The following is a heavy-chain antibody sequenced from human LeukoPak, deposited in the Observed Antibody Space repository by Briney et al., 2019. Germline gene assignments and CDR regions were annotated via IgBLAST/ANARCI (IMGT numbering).Heavy chain of an antibody. Sequence: SVKVSCKASGGTFSSYAISWVRQAPGQGVEWMGGIIPIFGTANYAQKFQGRVTITTDESTSTAYMELSSLRSEDTAVYYCATHLPYSAEYYYYMDVWGKGTTVTVSS. CDR2: IIPIFGTA. D-gene: IGHD6-13*01. J-gene: IGHJ6*03. CDR1: GGTFSSYA. V-gene: IGHV1-69*05. CDR3: ATHLPYSAEYYYYMDV.